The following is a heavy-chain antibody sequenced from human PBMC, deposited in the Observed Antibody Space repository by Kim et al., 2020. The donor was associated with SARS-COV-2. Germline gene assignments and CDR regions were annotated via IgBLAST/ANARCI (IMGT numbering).Heavy chain of an antibody. V-gene: IGHV1-18*01. J-gene: IGHJ5*02. CDR2: ISAYNGNT. D-gene: IGHD3-10*01. CDR3: ARNLWVSSGWNWFDP. Sequence: ASVKVSCKASGYTFTSYGISWVRQAPGQGLEWMGWISAYNGNTNYAQKLQGRVTMTTDTSTSTAYMELRSLRSDDTAVYYCARNLWVSSGWNWFDPWGQGTLVTVSS. CDR1: GYTFTSYG.